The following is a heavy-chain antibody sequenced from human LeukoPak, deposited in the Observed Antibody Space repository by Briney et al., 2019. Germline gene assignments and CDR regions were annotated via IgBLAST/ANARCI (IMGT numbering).Heavy chain of an antibody. CDR2: ISGISSYL. CDR1: GFTFSSYT. CDR3: ASVYSYGWFDY. Sequence: PGGSLRLSCAASGFTFSSYTMNWVRQAPGKGLEWVSSISGISSYLYYADSVEGRFTISRDNSKNTLYLQMNSLRAEDTAVYYCASVYSYGWFDYWGQGTLVTVSS. D-gene: IGHD5-18*01. J-gene: IGHJ5*01. V-gene: IGHV3-21*06.